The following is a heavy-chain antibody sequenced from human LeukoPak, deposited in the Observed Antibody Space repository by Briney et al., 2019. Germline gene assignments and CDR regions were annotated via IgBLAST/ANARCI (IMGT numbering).Heavy chain of an antibody. J-gene: IGHJ4*02. CDR3: ARGGYYDSSGYYYPYYFDY. CDR2: ISYDGSNK. V-gene: IGHV3-30*04. CDR1: GFTLSSYA. Sequence: PGGSLRLSCAASGFTLSSYAMHWVRQAPGKGLEWVTIISYDGSNKYYADSVKGRFTISRDNSKNTLYLQMNSLRAEDTAVYYCARGGYYDSSGYYYPYYFDYWGQGTLVTVSS. D-gene: IGHD3-22*01.